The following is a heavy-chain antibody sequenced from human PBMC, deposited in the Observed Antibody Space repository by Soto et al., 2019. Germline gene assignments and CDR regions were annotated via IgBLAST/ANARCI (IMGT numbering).Heavy chain of an antibody. Sequence: QVQLVQSGAEVKKPGSSVKVSCKASGGTFSSYVISWVRQAPGQGPEWMGGIIPLFGTTNYAQKFQGRVTLTADEVTTTAYMELSSLGSEDTAVYYCAREIGERGYRHGYLDYWGQGTLVTVSP. CDR3: AREIGERGYRHGYLDY. D-gene: IGHD5-18*01. V-gene: IGHV1-69*12. J-gene: IGHJ4*02. CDR1: GGTFSSYV. CDR2: IIPLFGTT.